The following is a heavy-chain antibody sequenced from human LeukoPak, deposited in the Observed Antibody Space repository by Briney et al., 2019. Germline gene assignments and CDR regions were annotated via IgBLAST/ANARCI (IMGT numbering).Heavy chain of an antibody. Sequence: SETLSLTCTVSGGSISSSSYYWGWIRQPPGKGLEWIGSIYYSGSTYYNPSLKSRVTISVDTFKNQFSLKLSSVTAADTAVYYWASPSRLLGDPHYYYNMAVGEKGP. V-gene: IGHV4-39*07. J-gene: IGHJ6*03. CDR2: IYYSGST. CDR1: GGSISSSSYY. CDR3: ASPSRLLGDPHYYYNMAV. D-gene: IGHD3-16*01.